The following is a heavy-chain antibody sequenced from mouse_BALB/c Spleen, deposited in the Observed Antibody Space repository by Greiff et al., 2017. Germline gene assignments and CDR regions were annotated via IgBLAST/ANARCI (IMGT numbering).Heavy chain of an antibody. V-gene: IGHV5-6*01. CDR2: ISSGGSYT. CDR3: ARHATVVATAWFAY. J-gene: IGHJ3*01. D-gene: IGHD1-1*01. CDR1: GFTFSSYG. Sequence: VQLKQSGGDLVKPGGSLKLSCAASGFTFSSYGMSWVRQTPDKRLEWVATISSGGSYTYYPDSVKGRFTISRDNAKNTLYLQMSSLKSEDTAMYYCARHATVVATAWFAYWGQGTLVTVSA.